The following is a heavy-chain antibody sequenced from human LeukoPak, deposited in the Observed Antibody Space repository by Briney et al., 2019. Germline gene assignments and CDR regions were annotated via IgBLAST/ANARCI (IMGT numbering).Heavy chain of an antibody. CDR2: ISGDGGST. J-gene: IGHJ4*02. CDR1: GFIFDNYA. Sequence: QAGGSLRLSCAAPGFIFDNYAIHWVRQAPGKGLEWVSLISGDGGSTFYADSVRGRFTTSRDNTRKSLSLQMSSLRSKDTALYYCARESETSGWYDYWGQGTLVTVSS. V-gene: IGHV3-43*02. D-gene: IGHD6-19*01. CDR3: ARESETSGWYDY.